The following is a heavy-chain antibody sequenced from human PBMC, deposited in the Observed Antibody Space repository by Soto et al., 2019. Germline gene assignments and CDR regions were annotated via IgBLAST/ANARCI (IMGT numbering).Heavy chain of an antibody. CDR1: RFTFNDYY. Sequence: PGGSLRLSCAASRFTFNDYYMSWIRQAPGKGLEWVSYISSSSSYTDYADSVKGRFTISRDNAKNSLYLQMNSLRAEDTAVYYCARDSTLAAASLWGQGTLVTVSS. CDR2: ISSSSSYT. D-gene: IGHD6-13*01. V-gene: IGHV3-11*06. CDR3: ARDSTLAAASL. J-gene: IGHJ4*02.